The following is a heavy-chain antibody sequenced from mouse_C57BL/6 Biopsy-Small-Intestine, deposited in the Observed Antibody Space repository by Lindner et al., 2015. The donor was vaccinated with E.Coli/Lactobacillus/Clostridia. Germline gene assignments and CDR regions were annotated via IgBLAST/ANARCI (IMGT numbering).Heavy chain of an antibody. CDR2: ISSGSSTI. Sequence: VQLQESGGGLVKPGGSLKLSCAASGFTFSDYEMHWVRQAPEKGLEWVAYISSGSSTIYYADTVKGRFTISRDNVKNTLFLQMTSLRSEDTAMYYCARSSWYYFDYWGQGTTLTVSS. J-gene: IGHJ2*01. D-gene: IGHD1-1*01. CDR1: GFTFSDYE. CDR3: ARSSWYYFDY. V-gene: IGHV5-17*01.